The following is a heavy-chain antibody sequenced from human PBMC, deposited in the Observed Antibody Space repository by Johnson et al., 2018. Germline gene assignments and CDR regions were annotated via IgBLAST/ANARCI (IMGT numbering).Heavy chain of an antibody. CDR2: ISWNSGSI. D-gene: IGHD3-22*01. CDR3: TKDTSGYYDGGYYGMDV. J-gene: IGHJ6*02. Sequence: VQLVESGGGLVQPGRSLRLSCAASGFTFDDYAMHWVRQAPGKGLEWVSGISWNSGSIGYADSVKGRFTISRDNAKNSLYLQMNSLRAEDTALYYCTKDTSGYYDGGYYGMDVWGQGTTVTVSS. V-gene: IGHV3-9*01. CDR1: GFTFDDYA.